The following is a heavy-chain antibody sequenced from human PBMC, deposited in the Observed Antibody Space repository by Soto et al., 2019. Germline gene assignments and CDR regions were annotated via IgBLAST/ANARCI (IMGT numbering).Heavy chain of an antibody. D-gene: IGHD7-27*01. CDR2: IYHTGTT. CDR1: GASITSGDYS. V-gene: IGHV4-30-4*01. J-gene: IGHJ4*02. CDR3: ARSRGGTGVHFDY. Sequence: QVQLQESGPGLVKPSQTLSLTCTVSGASITSGDYSWNWIRQPPGKGLEWIGYIYHTGTTYYNPSLQSRVTISVDTSMNQFSLKLRSVTAADTAVYYCARSRGGTGVHFDYWGQGTLVTVSS.